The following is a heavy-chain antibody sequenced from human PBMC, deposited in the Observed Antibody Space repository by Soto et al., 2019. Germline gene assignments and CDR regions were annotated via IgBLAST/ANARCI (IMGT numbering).Heavy chain of an antibody. Sequence: QVQLVQSGAEVKKPGSSVKVSCKVSGGTFSSSAISWVRQAPGQGLEWMGGIIPIFRTPDYSQNFQGRFTITADDSTTTAYLELNSLRSEDTAVYYCARPRVPLRLGGNSFCDMDVWGQGTTVTVSS. CDR1: GGTFSSSA. CDR3: ARPRVPLRLGGNSFCDMDV. V-gene: IGHV1-69*12. CDR2: IIPIFRTP. J-gene: IGHJ6*02. D-gene: IGHD5-12*01.